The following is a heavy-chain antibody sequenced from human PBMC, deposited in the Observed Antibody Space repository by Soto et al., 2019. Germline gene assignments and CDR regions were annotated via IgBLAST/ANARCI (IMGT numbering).Heavy chain of an antibody. CDR2: IYYSGST. Sequence: QLQLQESGPGLVKPSETLSLTCTVSGGSISSSSHYWGWIRQPPGKGLEWIGSIYYSGSTSYNPSLKCRVTISVDTSKNPCSLKLSSVTAADTAVYYCARRGSGSYSDYWGQGTLVTVSS. CDR3: ARRGSGSYSDY. V-gene: IGHV4-39*01. D-gene: IGHD3-10*01. J-gene: IGHJ4*02. CDR1: GGSISSSSHY.